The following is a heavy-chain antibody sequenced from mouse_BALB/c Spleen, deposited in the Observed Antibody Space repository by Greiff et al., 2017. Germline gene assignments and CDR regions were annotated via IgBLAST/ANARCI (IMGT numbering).Heavy chain of an antibody. D-gene: IGHD2-1*01. CDR2: IYPGDGDT. V-gene: IGHV1-87*01. CDR1: GYTFTSYW. CDR3: ARSGNGNYEGDY. J-gene: IGHJ4*01. Sequence: QVQLQQSGAELARPGASVKLSCKASGYTFTSYWMQWVKQRPGQGLEWIGAIYPGDGDTRYTQKFKGKATLTADKSSSTAYMQLSSLASEDSAVYYCARSGNGNYEGDYWGQGTSVTVSS.